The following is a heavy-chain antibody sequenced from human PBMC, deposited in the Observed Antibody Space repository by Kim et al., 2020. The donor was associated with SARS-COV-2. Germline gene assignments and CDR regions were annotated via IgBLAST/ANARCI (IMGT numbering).Heavy chain of an antibody. V-gene: IGHV3-7*03. D-gene: IGHD3-16*01. CDR1: GFTSSSYY. Sequence: GWSLRLSCVGSGFTSSSYYMSWVRQAPGKGLEWVANIKQDGSEKYYVDSVKGRFTISRDNAKNSLYLQMDSLRAEDTAVYYCARDWGLAYWGQGTLVTVSS. J-gene: IGHJ4*02. CDR3: ARDWGLAY. CDR2: IKQDGSEK.